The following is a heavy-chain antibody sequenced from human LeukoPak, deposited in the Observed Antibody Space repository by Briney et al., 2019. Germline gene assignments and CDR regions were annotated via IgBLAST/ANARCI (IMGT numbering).Heavy chain of an antibody. CDR3: ARDRGRWTYFDY. D-gene: IGHD3-10*01. CDR1: GFTFSSYA. CDR2: ISYDGNNK. Sequence: GGSLRLSCAASGFTFSSYAVHWVRQAPGKGLEWVAVISYDGNNKYSADSVKGRFTISRDNSKNTLYLQMRSLGVEDTAIYYCARDRGRWTYFDYWGQGTLVTVSS. J-gene: IGHJ4*02. V-gene: IGHV3-30*04.